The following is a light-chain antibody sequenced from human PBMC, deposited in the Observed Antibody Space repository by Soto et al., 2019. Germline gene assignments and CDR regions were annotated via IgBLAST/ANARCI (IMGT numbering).Light chain of an antibody. Sequence: DIQMTQSPSSRSASVGDRVTITCRASQDISNSLAWYQQKPGKVPKVLIYAASILQSGVPARFSGSGSGTDFTLTISSLQPEDVATYYCQKYNSAPLTFGGGTKVEI. CDR2: AAS. CDR3: QKYNSAPLT. V-gene: IGKV1-27*01. CDR1: QDISNS. J-gene: IGKJ4*01.